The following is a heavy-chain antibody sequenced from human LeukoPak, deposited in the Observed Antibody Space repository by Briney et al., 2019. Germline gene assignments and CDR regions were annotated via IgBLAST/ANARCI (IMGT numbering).Heavy chain of an antibody. D-gene: IGHD4-17*01. Sequence: GGSLRLSCAASGFTFSSYSMNWVRQAPGKGLEWVSSISSSSSYIYYADSVKGRFTISRDNAKNSLYLQMNSLRAEDTAVYYCARALAGPYGDYGGGAFDIWGQGTMVTVSS. CDR3: ARALAGPYGDYGGGAFDI. J-gene: IGHJ3*02. CDR2: ISSSSSYI. CDR1: GFTFSSYS. V-gene: IGHV3-21*01.